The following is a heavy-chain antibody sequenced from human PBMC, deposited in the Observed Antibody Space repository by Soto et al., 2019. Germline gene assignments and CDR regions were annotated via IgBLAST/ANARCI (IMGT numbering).Heavy chain of an antibody. CDR3: AKDYGWNLDY. Sequence: GGSLRLSCAASGFTFSSYGMHWVRQAPGKGLEWVAVISYDGSNKYYADSVKGRFTISRDNSKNTLYLQMNSLRAEDTAVYYCAKDYGWNLDYWGQGTLVTVSS. CDR2: ISYDGSNK. V-gene: IGHV3-30*18. J-gene: IGHJ4*02. D-gene: IGHD1-1*01. CDR1: GFTFSSYG.